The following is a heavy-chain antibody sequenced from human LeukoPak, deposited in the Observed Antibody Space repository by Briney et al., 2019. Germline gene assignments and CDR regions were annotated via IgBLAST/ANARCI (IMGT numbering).Heavy chain of an antibody. V-gene: IGHV3-30*02. CDR1: GFTFSSYG. D-gene: IGHD3-3*01. J-gene: IGHJ4*02. CDR2: IRYDGSNK. Sequence: PGGSLRLSCAASGFTFSSYGMHWVRQAPGKGLEWVAFIRYDGSNKYYADSVKGRFTISRDNAKNSLYLQMNSLRAEDTAVYYCARDPSGYYDFHISDYWGQGTLVTVSS. CDR3: ARDPSGYYDFHISDY.